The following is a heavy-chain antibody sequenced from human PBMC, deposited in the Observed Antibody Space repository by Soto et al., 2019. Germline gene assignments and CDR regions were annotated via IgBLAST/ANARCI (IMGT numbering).Heavy chain of an antibody. CDR2: ISTYNGNT. CDR3: ARDEEDANLMIVVLPGDY. V-gene: IGHV1-18*01. J-gene: IGHJ4*02. Sequence: QVQLVQSGGEVKKPGASVKVSCKASGYRFTRYGINWVRQAPGQGLEWMGWISTYNGNTHYAQKFQDRVTMTTDTSTNTASLELRSLKSADTAVYYCARDEEDANLMIVVLPGDYWGQGTLVSVSS. CDR1: GYRFTRYG. D-gene: IGHD2-21*01.